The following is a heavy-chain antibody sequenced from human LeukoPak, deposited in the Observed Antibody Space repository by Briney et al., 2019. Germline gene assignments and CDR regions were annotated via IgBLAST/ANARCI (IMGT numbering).Heavy chain of an antibody. V-gene: IGHV3-23*01. Sequence: GGSLRLSCAASGFTFSSYAMTWVRQAPGKGLEWVSGISGSGGVTNYADSVKGRFTISRDNSRNTVYLQMKSLRSEDTAVYYCARDIEEYYYDSSGSLRYWGQGTLVTVSS. D-gene: IGHD3-22*01. CDR3: ARDIEEYYYDSSGSLRY. CDR2: ISGSGGVT. CDR1: GFTFSSYA. J-gene: IGHJ4*02.